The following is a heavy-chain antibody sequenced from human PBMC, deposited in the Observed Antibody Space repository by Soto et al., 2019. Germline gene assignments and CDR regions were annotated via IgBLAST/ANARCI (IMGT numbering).Heavy chain of an antibody. V-gene: IGHV1-69*01. Sequence: QVQLVQSGAEVKKPGSSVKVSCKASGGTFSSYAISWVRQAPGQGLEWMGGIIPIFGTANYAQKFQGRVTITADESTSIAYMELSRLRSEDTAVYYCARRGSWSVDTAMAWTGWGQGTLVTVSS. CDR2: IIPIFGTA. CDR1: GGTFSSYA. D-gene: IGHD5-18*01. J-gene: IGHJ4*02. CDR3: ARRGSWSVDTAMAWTG.